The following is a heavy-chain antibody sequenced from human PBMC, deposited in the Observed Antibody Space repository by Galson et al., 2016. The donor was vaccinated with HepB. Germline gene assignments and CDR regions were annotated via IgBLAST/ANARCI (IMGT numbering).Heavy chain of an antibody. D-gene: IGHD3-9*01. CDR1: GFTFSSYW. J-gene: IGHJ4*02. V-gene: IGHV3-7*03. Sequence: SLRLSCAASGFTFSSYWMSWVRQAPGKGLEWVANIKQDGSEKNYVDSVKGRFTISRDNAKNSLYLQMNSLRAEDTAVYYCARNLLFDWLSLADFDYWGQGTLVTVSS. CDR2: IKQDGSEK. CDR3: ARNLLFDWLSLADFDY.